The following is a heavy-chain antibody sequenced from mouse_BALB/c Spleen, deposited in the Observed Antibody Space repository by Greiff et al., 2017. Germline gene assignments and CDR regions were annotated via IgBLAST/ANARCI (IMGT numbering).Heavy chain of an antibody. V-gene: IGHV5-4*02. CDR3: ARDGHYGSRRGFAY. CDR1: GFTFSDYY. D-gene: IGHD1-1*01. CDR2: ISDGGSYT. J-gene: IGHJ3*01. Sequence: EVQLVESGGGLVKPGGSLKLSCAASGFTFSDYYMYWVRQTPEKRLEWVATISDGGSYTYYPDSVKGRFTISRDNAKNNLYLQMSSLKSEDTAMYYCARDGHYGSRRGFAYWGQGTLVTVSA.